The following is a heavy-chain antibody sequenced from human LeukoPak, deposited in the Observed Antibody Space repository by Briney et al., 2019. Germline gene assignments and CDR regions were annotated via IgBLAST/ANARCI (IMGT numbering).Heavy chain of an antibody. J-gene: IGHJ3*02. V-gene: IGHV3-30-3*01. Sequence: GGSLRLSCAASGFTFSSYAMHWVRQAPGKGLEWVAVISYDGSNKYYADSVKGRFTISRDNSKNTLYLQMNSLRAEDTAVYYCARKNYDRAFDIGGQGTMVPVSS. D-gene: IGHD3-22*01. CDR3: ARKNYDRAFDI. CDR2: ISYDGSNK. CDR1: GFTFSSYA.